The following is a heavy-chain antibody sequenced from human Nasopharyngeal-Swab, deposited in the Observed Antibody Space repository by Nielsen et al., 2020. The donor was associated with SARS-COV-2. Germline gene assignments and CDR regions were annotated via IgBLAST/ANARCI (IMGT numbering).Heavy chain of an antibody. V-gene: IGHV1-8*01. D-gene: IGHD4-17*01. CDR3: ARGPFVADHSDYAEPHWYFDL. CDR2: MNPNSGNT. Sequence: WVRQAPGQGLEWMGWMNPNSGNTGYAQKFQGRVTMTRNTSISTAYMELSSLRSEDTAVYYCARGPFVADHSDYAEPHWYFDLWGRGTLVTVSS. J-gene: IGHJ2*01.